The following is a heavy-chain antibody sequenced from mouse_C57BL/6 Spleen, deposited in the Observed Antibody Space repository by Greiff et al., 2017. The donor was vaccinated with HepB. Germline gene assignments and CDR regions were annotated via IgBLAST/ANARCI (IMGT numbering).Heavy chain of an antibody. V-gene: IGHV1-82*01. CDR2: IYPGDGDT. Sequence: QVQLKESGPELVKPGASVKISCKASGYAFSSSWMNWVKQRPGKGLEWIGRIYPGDGDTNYNGKFKGKATLTADKSSSTAYMQLSSLTSEDSAVYFCARMRYDYDGDYAMDYWGQGTSVTVSS. CDR3: ARMRYDYDGDYAMDY. D-gene: IGHD2-4*01. J-gene: IGHJ4*01. CDR1: GYAFSSSW.